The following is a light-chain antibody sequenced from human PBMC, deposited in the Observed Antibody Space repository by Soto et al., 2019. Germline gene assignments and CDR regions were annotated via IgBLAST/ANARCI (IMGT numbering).Light chain of an antibody. CDR2: GAS. CDR1: QSVSSK. CDR3: QHYSTWLWT. J-gene: IGKJ1*01. Sequence: EIVMTQSPATLSVSPGERATLSCRASQSVSSKLAWYQQKPGQRPRLLIYGASTRAIGIPARFSGSGSGTEFTLTISSLQSEDFAVYYCQHYSTWLWTFGQGTKVEIK. V-gene: IGKV3-15*01.